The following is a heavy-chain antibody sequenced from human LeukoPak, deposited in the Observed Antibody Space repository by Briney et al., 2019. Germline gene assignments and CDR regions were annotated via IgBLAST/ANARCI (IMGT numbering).Heavy chain of an antibody. CDR2: ISSSSTYI. D-gene: IGHD2-2*02. Sequence: PGGSLRLSCAASGFTFSGYSLNWVRQAPGKGLERVSSISSSSTYIYYADSVRGRFTISRDNAKNSLYLQMNSLRAEDTAVYYCARSEIVPAAIFYYYYGMDVWGQGTTVTVSS. V-gene: IGHV3-21*01. CDR1: GFTFSGYS. J-gene: IGHJ6*02. CDR3: ARSEIVPAAIFYYYYGMDV.